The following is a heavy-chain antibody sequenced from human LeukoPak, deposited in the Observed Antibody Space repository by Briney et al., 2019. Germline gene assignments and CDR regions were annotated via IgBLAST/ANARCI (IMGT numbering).Heavy chain of an antibody. Sequence: GGSLRLSCAASGFSFSTYAMHWVRQAPGKGLEWVALIWHDASHTFYTDSVKGRFTISRDNAKNTVYLQMNSMGGEDTAVYYCARAIFGSGSYPDYWGQGTLVTVSS. V-gene: IGHV3-33*01. CDR1: GFSFSTYA. CDR3: ARAIFGSGSYPDY. J-gene: IGHJ4*02. CDR2: IWHDASHT. D-gene: IGHD3-10*01.